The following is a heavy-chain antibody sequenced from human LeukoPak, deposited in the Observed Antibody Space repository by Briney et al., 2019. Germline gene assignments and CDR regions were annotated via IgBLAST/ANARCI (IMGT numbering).Heavy chain of an antibody. CDR1: GGSISSGGYS. V-gene: IGHV4-30-4*07. CDR3: ARHGTRWDFLGICSSTSCYEASWDY. CDR2: IYYSGST. D-gene: IGHD2-2*01. J-gene: IGHJ4*02. Sequence: SETLSLTCAVSGGSISSGGYSWSWIRQPPGKGLEWIGYIYYSGSTYYNPSLKSRVTISVDTSKNQFSLKLSSVTAADTAVYYCARHGTRWDFLGICSSTSCYEASWDYWGQGTLVAVSS.